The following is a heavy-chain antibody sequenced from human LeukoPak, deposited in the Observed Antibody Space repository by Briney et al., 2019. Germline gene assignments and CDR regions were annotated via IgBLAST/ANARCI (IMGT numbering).Heavy chain of an antibody. CDR2: MNPNSGNT. V-gene: IGHV1-8*03. J-gene: IGHJ5*02. Sequence: GASVKVSCKASGYTFTSYDINWVRQATGQGLEWMGWMNPNSGNTGYAQKFQGRVTITRNTSISTAYMELSSLRSEDTAVYYCARGGLYCSSTSCYTAWFDPWGQGTLVTVSS. CDR1: GYTFTSYD. CDR3: ARGGLYCSSTSCYTAWFDP. D-gene: IGHD2-2*02.